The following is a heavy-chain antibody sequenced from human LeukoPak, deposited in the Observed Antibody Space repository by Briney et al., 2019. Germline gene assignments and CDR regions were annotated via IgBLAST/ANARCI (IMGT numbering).Heavy chain of an antibody. CDR3: ARDLNWLLFDY. CDR1: GFTFSSYA. V-gene: IGHV3-74*01. D-gene: IGHD3-9*01. Sequence: GESLRLSGAASGFTFSSYAMHWVRQAPGKGLVWVARLSSDESFTSYADSVKGRFTISRDNAKNTLYLQMNSLRAEDTAVYYCARDLNWLLFDYWGQGTLVTVSS. J-gene: IGHJ4*02. CDR2: LSSDESFT.